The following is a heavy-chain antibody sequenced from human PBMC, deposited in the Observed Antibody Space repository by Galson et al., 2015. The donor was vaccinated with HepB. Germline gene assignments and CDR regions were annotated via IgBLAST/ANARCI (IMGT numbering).Heavy chain of an antibody. CDR1: GLTVSNSF. CDR3: ARRGGGGRAFDI. CDR2: IYSGDNT. V-gene: IGHV3-66*02. D-gene: IGHD3-16*01. J-gene: IGHJ3*02. Sequence: LTLPCAAPGLTVSNSFMTWARQAPGKGLEWVSIIYSGDNTYYADSAKGRFTISRDNSNNTLFLQMNSLRTEDTAVYYCARRGGGGRAFDIWGQGTMVTVSS.